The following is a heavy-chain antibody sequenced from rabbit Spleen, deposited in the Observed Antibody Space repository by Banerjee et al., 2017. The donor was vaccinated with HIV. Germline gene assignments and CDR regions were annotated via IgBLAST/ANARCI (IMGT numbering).Heavy chain of an antibody. CDR2: IDPVFGIT. CDR1: GFDFSRYG. J-gene: IGHJ4*01. Sequence: QEQLVESGGGLVLPGGSLKLSCKASGFDFSRYGVSWVRQAPGKGLEWIGYIDPVFGITNYASWVNGRFTISSHNAQNTLYLQLNSLTAADTATYFCVREAGYAGYGDGNLWGPGTLVTVS. V-gene: IGHV1S47*01. CDR3: VREAGYAGYGDGNL. D-gene: IGHD7-1*01.